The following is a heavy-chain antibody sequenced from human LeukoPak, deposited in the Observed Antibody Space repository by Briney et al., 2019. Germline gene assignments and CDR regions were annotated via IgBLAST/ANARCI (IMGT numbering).Heavy chain of an antibody. CDR1: GFTFDDYG. J-gene: IGHJ5*02. V-gene: IGHV3-48*03. D-gene: IGHD6-19*01. Sequence: GGSLRLSCAASGFTFDDYGMNWVRQAPGKGLEWISYISDSGTTINYADSVKGRFTISRDNAKNSLYLQMSSLRAEDTAVYYCVRDHSGWSLDPWGQGTLVTVSS. CDR2: ISDSGTTI. CDR3: VRDHSGWSLDP.